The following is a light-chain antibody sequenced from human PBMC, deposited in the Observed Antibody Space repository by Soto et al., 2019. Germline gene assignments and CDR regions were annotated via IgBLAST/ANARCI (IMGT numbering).Light chain of an antibody. CDR3: SAHGGTNPYV. J-gene: IGLJ1*01. CDR1: ASDIGGHTF. V-gene: IGLV2-8*01. CDR2: DVN. Sequence: QSALPQPPSASGSPGQSVAISCTGTASDIGGHTFVSWYQQHPGKAPKLLIYDVNKRPSGVADRFSGSNSGNTASLTVSGLQAEDDADYYCSAHGGTNPYVFGTGTKLTVL.